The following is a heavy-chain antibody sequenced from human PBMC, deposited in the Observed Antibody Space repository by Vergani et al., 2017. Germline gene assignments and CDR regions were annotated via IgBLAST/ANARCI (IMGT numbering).Heavy chain of an antibody. CDR3: ARHSTVEWLVKLGWIDP. V-gene: IGHV4-39*01. J-gene: IGHJ5*02. Sequence: QLQLQESGPGLVKLSATLSLTCSVSGASIRSSNYYWAWIRQPPGKGLEWIASIYYSGSTYYNPSLKSRVTISVDTSKNQFSLKLSSVTAADTAVYFWARHSTVEWLVKLGWIDPWGKGILVTVSS. CDR1: GASIRSSNYY. D-gene: IGHD6-19*01. CDR2: IYYSGST.